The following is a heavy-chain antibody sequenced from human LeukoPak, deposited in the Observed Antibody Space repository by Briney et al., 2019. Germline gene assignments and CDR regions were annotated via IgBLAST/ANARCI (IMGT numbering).Heavy chain of an antibody. CDR2: IYYSGNT. Sequence: SATLSLTCTVSCGSISSSFYYWGWPRQPPGKGLEWIVSIYYSGNTYYNPFLKSRVTISVDTSKNHFSLQLSSVTAADTAVYYCARVKRASSVTIFGVVTDYWGQGTLVTVSS. J-gene: IGHJ4*02. CDR1: CGSISSSFYY. V-gene: IGHV4-39*02. D-gene: IGHD3-3*01. CDR3: ARVKRASSVTIFGVVTDY.